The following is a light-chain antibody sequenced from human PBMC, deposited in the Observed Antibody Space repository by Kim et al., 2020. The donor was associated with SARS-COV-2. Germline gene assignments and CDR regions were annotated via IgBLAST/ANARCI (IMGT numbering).Light chain of an antibody. Sequence: LSPGERAPLSCRASQSVSSSYLAWYQQKPGQAPRLLIYGASSRATGIPDRFSGSGSGTDFTLTISRLEPEDFAVYYCQQYGSSPYAFGQGTKLEI. CDR2: GAS. V-gene: IGKV3-20*01. CDR3: QQYGSSPYA. CDR1: QSVSSSY. J-gene: IGKJ2*01.